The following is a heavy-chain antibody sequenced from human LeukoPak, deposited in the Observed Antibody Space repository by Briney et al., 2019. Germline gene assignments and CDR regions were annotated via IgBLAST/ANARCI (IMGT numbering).Heavy chain of an antibody. CDR2: ISSDGATT. Sequence: GGSLRLSCAASGVSFSNYYMLWVRQAPGVGLVSVSRISSDGATTIYADSVKGRFTTSRDTAKNTLYLQMNSLRAEDTAVYYCARDDSNGIDYWGQGTLVTVSS. J-gene: IGHJ4*02. CDR3: ARDDSNGIDY. D-gene: IGHD3-22*01. V-gene: IGHV3-74*01. CDR1: GVSFSNYY.